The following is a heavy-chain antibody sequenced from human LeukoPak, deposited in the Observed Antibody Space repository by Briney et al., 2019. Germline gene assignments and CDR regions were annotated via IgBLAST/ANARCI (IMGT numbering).Heavy chain of an antibody. CDR1: GGTFSSHA. J-gene: IGHJ4*02. V-gene: IGHV1-8*02. D-gene: IGHD1-26*01. Sequence: GASVKVSCKPSGGTFSSHAVNWVRQATGQGLEWMGWMNPNSGNTGYAQKFQGRVTMTRNTSISTAYMELSSLRSEDTAVYYCARAYSNELRGLDYWGQGTLVTVSS. CDR2: MNPNSGNT. CDR3: ARAYSNELRGLDY.